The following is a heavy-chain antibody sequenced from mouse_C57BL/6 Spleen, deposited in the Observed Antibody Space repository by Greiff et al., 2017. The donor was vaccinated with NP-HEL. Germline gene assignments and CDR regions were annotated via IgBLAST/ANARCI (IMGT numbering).Heavy chain of an antibody. CDR2: IYPRSGNT. V-gene: IGHV1-81*01. CDR1: GYTFTSYG. Sequence: QGERQKSGGERERERASVKLSCKASGYTFTSYGISWVKQRTGQGLEVPGYIYPRSGNTYYNDNFKGKATLTADKSSSTAYMELRSLTSEDSGVYFCARYYDYYAMDYWGQGTSVTVSS. CDR3: ARYYDYYAMDY. D-gene: IGHD2-4*01. J-gene: IGHJ4*01.